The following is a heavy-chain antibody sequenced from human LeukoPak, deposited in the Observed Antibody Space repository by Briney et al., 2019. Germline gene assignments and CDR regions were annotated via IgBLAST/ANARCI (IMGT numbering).Heavy chain of an antibody. D-gene: IGHD2-15*01. V-gene: IGHV1-69*05. CDR2: IIPIFGTA. CDR1: GGTFSSYA. Sequence: ASVKVSCKASGGTFSSYAISWVRQAPGQGLGWMGRIIPIFGTANYAQKFQGRVTITTDESTSTAYMELSSLRSEDTAVYYCARGPVVVVAATGGAFDIWGQGTMVTVSS. CDR3: ARGPVVVVAATGGAFDI. J-gene: IGHJ3*02.